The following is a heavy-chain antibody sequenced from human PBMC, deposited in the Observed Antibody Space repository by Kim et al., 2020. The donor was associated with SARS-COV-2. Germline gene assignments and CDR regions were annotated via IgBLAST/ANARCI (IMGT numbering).Heavy chain of an antibody. CDR3: ARARIAAARGGLDP. Sequence: GGSLRLSCAASGFTFSSYEMNWVRQAPGKGREWVSYISSSGSTIYYADSVKGRFTISRDNAKNSLYLQMNSLRAEDTAVYYCARARIAAARGGLDPWGQGTLVTVSS. CDR1: GFTFSSYE. CDR2: ISSSGSTI. V-gene: IGHV3-48*03. D-gene: IGHD6-13*01. J-gene: IGHJ5*02.